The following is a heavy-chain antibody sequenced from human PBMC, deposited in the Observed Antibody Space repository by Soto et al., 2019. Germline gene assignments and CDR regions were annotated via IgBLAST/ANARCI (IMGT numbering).Heavy chain of an antibody. V-gene: IGHV5-10-1*01. D-gene: IGHD3-3*01. CDR1: GYSFTSYW. Sequence: ASLKISGKGSGYSFTSYWISWVRQMPGKGLEWMGRIDPSDSYTNYSPSFQGHVTISADKSISTAYLQWSSLKASDTAMYYCARQFGVVTHYYFDYWGQGTLVTVSS. CDR2: IDPSDSYT. CDR3: ARQFGVVTHYYFDY. J-gene: IGHJ4*02.